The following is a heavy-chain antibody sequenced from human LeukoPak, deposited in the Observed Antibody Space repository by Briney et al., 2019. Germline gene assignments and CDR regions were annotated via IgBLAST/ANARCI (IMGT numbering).Heavy chain of an antibody. CDR1: GFVFSRYE. Sequence: GGSLRLSCAASGFVFSRYEMNWVRQAPGKELEWDSGINWNSGSRVYADSVKGRFTIPRDNAKNSLYLRMNSLRAEDTAFYYCARGIDSGYDYFDSWGQGTLVTVSS. CDR2: INWNSGSR. CDR3: ARGIDSGYDYFDS. V-gene: IGHV3-20*04. J-gene: IGHJ4*02. D-gene: IGHD5-12*01.